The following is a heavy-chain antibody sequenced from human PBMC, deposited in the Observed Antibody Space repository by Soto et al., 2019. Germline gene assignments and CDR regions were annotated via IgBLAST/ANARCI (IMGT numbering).Heavy chain of an antibody. CDR3: ARGRYCLTGRCFPNWFDS. D-gene: IGHD7-27*01. Sequence: SSTLSLTCSVSGDSISNLDYFWAWIRQPPGQALEYIGYIYKSATTYYNPSFESRVAISVDTSNSQFSLNVTSVTAADTAVYFCARGRYCLTGRCFPNWFDSWGQGALVTVSS. CDR1: GDSISNLDYF. J-gene: IGHJ5*01. V-gene: IGHV4-30-4*01. CDR2: IYKSATT.